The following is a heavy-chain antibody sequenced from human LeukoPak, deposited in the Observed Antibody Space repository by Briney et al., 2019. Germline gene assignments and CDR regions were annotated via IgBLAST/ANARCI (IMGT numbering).Heavy chain of an antibody. D-gene: IGHD2-8*02. CDR1: GFTFSNAW. J-gene: IGHJ5*02. CDR3: NTDSLVSNH. V-gene: IGHV3-15*01. Sequence: GGSLRLSCAVSGFTFSNAWMSWVRQAPGKGLEWVGRIKSKTNGETTDYAAPIKGRFTIPRDDSKNTLYLQMNSLKTEDTAVYYCNTDSLVSNHWGQGTLVTVSS. CDR2: IKSKTNGETT.